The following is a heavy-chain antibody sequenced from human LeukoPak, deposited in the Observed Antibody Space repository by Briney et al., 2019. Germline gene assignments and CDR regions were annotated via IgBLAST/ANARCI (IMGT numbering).Heavy chain of an antibody. CDR3: AKGVSSGWYASYYYGMDV. J-gene: IGHJ6*02. V-gene: IGHV3-23*01. CDR2: ISGSGGST. Sequence: PGGSLRLSCAASGFTFSSYAMSWVRQAPGKGLEWVSAISGSGGSTYYADSVKGRFTISRDNSKNTLYLQMNSLRAEDTAVYYCAKGVSSGWYASYYYGMDVWGQGTTVTVSS. D-gene: IGHD6-19*01. CDR1: GFTFSSYA.